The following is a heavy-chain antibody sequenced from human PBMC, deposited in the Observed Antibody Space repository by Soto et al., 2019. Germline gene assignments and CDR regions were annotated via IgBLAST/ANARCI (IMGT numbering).Heavy chain of an antibody. V-gene: IGHV3-23*01. CDR1: VFICENFG. CDR2: ISGSGFKK. D-gene: IGHD1-26*01. CDR3: AKNQGVELVPLATVDWFDP. J-gene: IGHJ5*02. Sequence: GPLRLYCAASVFICENFGMSWVRQAPGKGLEWISSISGSGFKKYYADSVKGRFTISRDNSKSTVYLELNNLSAEDTAVYHCAKNQGVELVPLATVDWFDPWGQGSVVTVSS.